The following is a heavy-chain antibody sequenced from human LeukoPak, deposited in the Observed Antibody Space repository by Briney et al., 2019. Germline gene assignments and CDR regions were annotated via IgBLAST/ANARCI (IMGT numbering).Heavy chain of an antibody. CDR1: GLTFSNYA. CDR2: ISYDGSDK. Sequence: GGSLRLSCAASGLTFSNYAMHWVRQAPGKGLEWVAVISYDGSDKYYADSVKGRFTISRDNSKNTLYLQMNSLRAEDTAVYYCAREGQLVQAYYFDYWGQGTLVTVSS. V-gene: IGHV3-30*04. CDR3: AREGQLVQAYYFDY. D-gene: IGHD6-13*01. J-gene: IGHJ4*02.